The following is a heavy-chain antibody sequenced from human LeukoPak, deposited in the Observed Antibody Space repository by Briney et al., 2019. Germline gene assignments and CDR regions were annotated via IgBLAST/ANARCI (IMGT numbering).Heavy chain of an antibody. J-gene: IGHJ4*02. D-gene: IGHD7-27*01. Sequence: ASVKVSCKASGYTFTSYGISWVRQAPGQGREWMGWISAYNGNTNYAQKLQGRVTITTDTSTSTAYMELRSLRSDDTAVYYCATNENWGTDLHFDYWGQGTLVTVSA. V-gene: IGHV1-18*01. CDR1: GYTFTSYG. CDR2: ISAYNGNT. CDR3: ATNENWGTDLHFDY.